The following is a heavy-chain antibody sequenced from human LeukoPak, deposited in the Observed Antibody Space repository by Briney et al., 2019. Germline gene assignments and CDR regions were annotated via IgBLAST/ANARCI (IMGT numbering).Heavy chain of an antibody. J-gene: IGHJ5*02. CDR2: IYSGGST. CDR3: ARGSGYSYGWGDNWCDP. V-gene: IGHV3-53*01. CDR1: GFTLTSTY. Sequence: PGGSLRLSCAASGFTLTSTYTSWGRQSPGKGLGWGSVIYSGGSTYYAGYEKGRVTISRDNSKNPLYHQMHSLRVEDTAVYYCARGSGYSYGWGDNWCDPWGQGTLVTVSS. D-gene: IGHD5-18*01.